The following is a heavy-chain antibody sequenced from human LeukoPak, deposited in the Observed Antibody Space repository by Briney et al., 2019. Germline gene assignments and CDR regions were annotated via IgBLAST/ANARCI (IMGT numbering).Heavy chain of an antibody. CDR1: GGSISSGGYY. J-gene: IGHJ4*02. D-gene: IGHD6-13*01. CDR3: ARTSYSSSWYYFDY. CDR2: TYYSGST. V-gene: IGHV4-39*01. Sequence: SETLSLTCTVSGGSISSGGYYWSWIRQHPGKGLEWIGSTYYSGSTYYNPSLKSRVTISVDTSKNQFSLKLSSVTAADTAVYYCARTSYSSSWYYFDYWDREPWSPSPQ.